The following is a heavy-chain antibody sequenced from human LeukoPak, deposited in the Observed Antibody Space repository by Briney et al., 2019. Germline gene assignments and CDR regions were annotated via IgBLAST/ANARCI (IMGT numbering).Heavy chain of an antibody. J-gene: IGHJ4*02. CDR1: GFTFSSYS. V-gene: IGHV3-48*01. Sequence: GGSLRLSCAASGFTFSSYSMNWVRQAPGKGLEGVSYISSSSSPIYYADSVKGRFTISRDNAKNSLYLQMNSPRAEDTAVYYCARSRRDGFSHSIYYWGQGTLVTVSS. CDR2: ISSSSSPI. CDR3: ARSRRDGFSHSIYY. D-gene: IGHD3-3*01.